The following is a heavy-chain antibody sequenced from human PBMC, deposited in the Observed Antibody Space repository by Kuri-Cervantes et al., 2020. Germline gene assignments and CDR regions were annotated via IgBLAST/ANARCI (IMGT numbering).Heavy chain of an antibody. V-gene: IGHV3-23*01. CDR1: GFTFSSYA. CDR2: ISGSGGST. Sequence: GESLKISCAASGFTFSSYAMSWVRQAPGKGLEWVSAISGSGGSTYYADSVKGRFTISRDNSKNTLYLQMNSLRAEDTAVYYCAKGTSTTTTRLDDWGQGTQVTVSS. J-gene: IGHJ4*02. CDR3: AKGTSTTTTRLDD. D-gene: IGHD1-1*01.